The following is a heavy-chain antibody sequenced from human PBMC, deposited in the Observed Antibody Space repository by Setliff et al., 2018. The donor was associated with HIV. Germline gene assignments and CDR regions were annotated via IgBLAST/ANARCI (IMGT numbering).Heavy chain of an antibody. CDR3: ARVPRGDYAEN. J-gene: IGHJ4*02. CDR2: MSRNT. CDR1: GFTFTSHA. D-gene: IGHD4-17*01. Sequence: PGGSLRLSCQASGFTFTSHAMTWVRQAPGKGLEWVSSMSRNTYYADSVKGRFTISRDNAENILYLQMNSLRAEDTAVYYCARVPRGDYAENWGQGTLVTVSS. V-gene: IGHV3-23*01.